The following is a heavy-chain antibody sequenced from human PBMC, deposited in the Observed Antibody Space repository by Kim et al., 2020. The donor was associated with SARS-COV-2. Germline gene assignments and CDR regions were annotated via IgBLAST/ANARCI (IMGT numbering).Heavy chain of an antibody. CDR2: IKSKTDGGTT. CDR3: TTDWGGVVAALYGMDV. Sequence: WGSLRLSCAASGFTFSNAWMSWVRQAPGKGLEWVGRIKSKTDGGTTDYAAPVKGRFTISRDDSKNTLYLQMNSLKTEDTAVYYCTTDWGGVVAALYGMDVWGQGTTVTVSS. CDR1: GFTFSNAW. D-gene: IGHD2-15*01. J-gene: IGHJ6*02. V-gene: IGHV3-15*01.